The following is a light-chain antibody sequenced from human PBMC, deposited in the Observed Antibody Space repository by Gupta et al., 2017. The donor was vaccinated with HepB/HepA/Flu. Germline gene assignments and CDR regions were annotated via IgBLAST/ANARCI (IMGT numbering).Light chain of an antibody. CDR3: MIWHSSAWV. CDR2: YKSDSDK. Sequence: QAVLTQPSSLSASPGASASLTCTLRSGINVGTYRIYWYQQKEGSPPQYLLRYKSDSDKQQGSGVPSRFSGSKDASANVGILLISGLQSEDEADYYCMIWHSSAWVFGGGTKLTVL. CDR1: SGINVGTYR. J-gene: IGLJ3*02. V-gene: IGLV5-45*02.